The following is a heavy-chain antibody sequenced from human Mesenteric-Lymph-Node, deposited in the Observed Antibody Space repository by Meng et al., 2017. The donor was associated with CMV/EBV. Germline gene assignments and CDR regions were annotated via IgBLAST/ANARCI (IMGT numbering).Heavy chain of an antibody. CDR3: ARVRGVGYCSGGSCQLIDY. V-gene: IGHV1-18*04. J-gene: IGHJ4*02. Sequence: FTSFCVRWVRQAPGQELEWMVWLSAYNGNTHYAQTLQDRVTMTTDPSTSTAYMELRSLRSDDTAVYYCARVRGVGYCSGGSCQLIDYWGQGTLVTVSS. CDR1: FTSFC. CDR2: LSAYNGNT. D-gene: IGHD2-15*01.